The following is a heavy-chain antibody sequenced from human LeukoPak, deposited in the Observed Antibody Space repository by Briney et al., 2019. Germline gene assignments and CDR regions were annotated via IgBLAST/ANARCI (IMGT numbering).Heavy chain of an antibody. V-gene: IGHV4-59*08. CDR1: GGSFSGYY. Sequence: PSETLSLTCTVSGGSFSGYYWSWIRQPPGKGLEWIGYIYYSGSTNYNPSLKSRVTISVDTSKNQFSLKLSSVTAADTAVYYCARRRGSYGSGSYLADAFDIWGQGTMVTVSS. D-gene: IGHD3-10*01. J-gene: IGHJ3*02. CDR3: ARRRGSYGSGSYLADAFDI. CDR2: IYYSGST.